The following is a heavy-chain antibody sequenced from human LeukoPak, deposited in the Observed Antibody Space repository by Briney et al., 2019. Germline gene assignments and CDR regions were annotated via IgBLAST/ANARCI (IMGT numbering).Heavy chain of an antibody. CDR1: GFTFSTSP. J-gene: IGHJ4*02. Sequence: GGSLRLSCAVSGFTFSTSPMGWVRPAPGKGLEWVSSIHAGGKDPFCADSVQGRCTISRDNSKSTLFLQLNSLRVEDTAIYFCTKGGHDFNPFYNWGQGTLVTVSS. V-gene: IGHV3-23*01. CDR2: IHAGGKDP. CDR3: TKGGHDFNPFYN. D-gene: IGHD2-21*02.